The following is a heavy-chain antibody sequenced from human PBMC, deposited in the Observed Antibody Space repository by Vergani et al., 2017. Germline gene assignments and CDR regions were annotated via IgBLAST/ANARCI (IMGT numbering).Heavy chain of an antibody. CDR1: GFRVTTYY. CDR2: IKRDGRT. Sequence: VELLESGGGLAQPGGSLRVSCSASGFRVTTYYMSWVRQAPGQGLEWVSVIKRDGRTSYAESVRGRFTISRDTSRNAVYLHMNILRVEDTGVYYCTRSECSGTTCYGHYFDLWGHGILVTVSS. V-gene: IGHV3-66*02. J-gene: IGHJ4*01. D-gene: IGHD2-15*01. CDR3: TRSECSGTTCYGHYFDL.